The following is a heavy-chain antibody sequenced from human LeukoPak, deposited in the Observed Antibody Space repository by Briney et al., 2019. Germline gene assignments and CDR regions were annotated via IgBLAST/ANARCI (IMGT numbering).Heavy chain of an antibody. CDR1: GGSIRSYY. Sequence: SETLSLTCTVSGGSIRSYYWSWTRQSPGKGLEWIGYIYYSGSTNYNPSLKSRVTISVDTSKNQFSLNLSSVTAADTAVYYCARDRLITAMVNIWYFDLWGRGTLVTVSS. CDR3: ARDRLITAMVNIWYFDL. CDR2: IYYSGST. D-gene: IGHD5-18*01. V-gene: IGHV4-59*01. J-gene: IGHJ2*01.